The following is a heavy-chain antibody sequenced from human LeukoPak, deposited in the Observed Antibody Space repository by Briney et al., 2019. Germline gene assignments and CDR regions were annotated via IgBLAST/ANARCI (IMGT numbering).Heavy chain of an antibody. CDR2: IWYDGSNK. CDR3: AREKTKWYSSSWGLFDY. CDR1: GFTFSSYG. J-gene: IGHJ4*02. V-gene: IGHV3-33*01. Sequence: PGGSLRLSCAASGFTFSSYGMHWVRQAPGKGLEWVAVIWYDGSNKYYADSVKGRFTISRDNSKNTLYLQMNSLRAEDTAVYYCAREKTKWYSSSWGLFDYWGQGTLVTASS. D-gene: IGHD6-13*01.